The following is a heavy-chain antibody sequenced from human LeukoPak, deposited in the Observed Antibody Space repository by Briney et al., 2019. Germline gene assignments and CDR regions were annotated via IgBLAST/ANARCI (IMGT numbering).Heavy chain of an antibody. CDR1: AFTVSSNY. Sequence: GGSLRLSCAASAFTVSSNYLTWVRQAPGRGLEWVSVIYSGGSTYYADSVQGRFTISRDNSKNTLYLQMNSLRAEDTAVYYCAKYKGLLRGVNGIDVWGQGTTVSVSS. J-gene: IGHJ6*02. CDR2: IYSGGST. V-gene: IGHV3-66*01. CDR3: AKYKGLLRGVNGIDV. D-gene: IGHD3-22*01.